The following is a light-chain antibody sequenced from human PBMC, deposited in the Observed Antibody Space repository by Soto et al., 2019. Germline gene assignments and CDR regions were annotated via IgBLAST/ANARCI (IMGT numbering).Light chain of an antibody. V-gene: IGLV2-8*01. Sequence: QSALTQPPSASGSPGQSVTISCTGTSSDIGGYNYVSWYQQHLGKAPKLIIYEVSKRPSGVPDRFSGSKSGNTASLTVSGLQAEDEADYYCTSYAGSNNLVFAGGTKLTVL. CDR2: EVS. CDR1: SSDIGGYNY. CDR3: TSYAGSNNLV. J-gene: IGLJ3*02.